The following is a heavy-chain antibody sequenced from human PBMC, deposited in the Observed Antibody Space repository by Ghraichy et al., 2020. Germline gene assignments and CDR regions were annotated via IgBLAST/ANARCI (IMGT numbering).Heavy chain of an antibody. CDR1: GGSISSYY. Sequence: SETLSLTCTVSGGSISSYYWSWIRQPPGKGLEWIGYIYYSGSTNYNPSLKSRVTISVDTSKNQFSLKLNSVTAADTAVYYCARDVGQPGAFDIWGQGTMVTVSS. J-gene: IGHJ3*02. V-gene: IGHV4-59*01. CDR3: ARDVGQPGAFDI. D-gene: IGHD1-26*01. CDR2: IYYSGST.